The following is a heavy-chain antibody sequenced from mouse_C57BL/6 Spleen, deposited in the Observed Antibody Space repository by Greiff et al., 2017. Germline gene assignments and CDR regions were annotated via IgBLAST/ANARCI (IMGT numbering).Heavy chain of an antibody. CDR1: GFTFSDYG. CDR3: ARPSDGYYVHWYVGV. Sequence: DVHLVESGGGLVKPGGSLKLSCAASGFTFSDYGMHWVRQAPEKGLEWVAYISSGSSTIYYADTVKGRFTISRDNAKNTLLLQMTSLRAEDTAMYYCARPSDGYYVHWYVGVWGTRTTVTVSS. V-gene: IGHV5-17*01. J-gene: IGHJ1*03. D-gene: IGHD2-3*01. CDR2: ISSGSSTI.